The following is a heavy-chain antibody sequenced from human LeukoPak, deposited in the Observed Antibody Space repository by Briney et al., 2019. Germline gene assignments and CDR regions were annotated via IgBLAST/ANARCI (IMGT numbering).Heavy chain of an antibody. D-gene: IGHD3-16*01. CDR1: GGSINNGNHF. V-gene: IGHV4-61*02. J-gene: IGHJ3*02. CDR3: ARDRLGPSSAFDI. Sequence: PSQTLSLTCTVSGGSINNGNHFWTWIRQPAGKGLEWIGRIFTGGSTNYNPSLESRLTMSIDTSKNQFSLKLSSVTAADTAVYYCARDRLGPSSAFDIWGQGTMVTVSS. CDR2: IFTGGST.